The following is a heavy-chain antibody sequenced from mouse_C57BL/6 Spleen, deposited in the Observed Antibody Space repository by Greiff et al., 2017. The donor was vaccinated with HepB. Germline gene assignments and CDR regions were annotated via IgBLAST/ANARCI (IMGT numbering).Heavy chain of an antibody. CDR2: IDPETGGT. CDR1: GYTFTDYE. J-gene: IGHJ4*01. Sequence: QVQLQQSGAELVRPGASVTLSCKASGYTFTDYEMHWVKQTPVHGLEWIGAIDPETGGTAYNQKFKGKAILTADKSSSTAYMELRSLTSEDSAVYYCTIYYDYERDAMDYWGQGTSVTVSS. D-gene: IGHD2-4*01. V-gene: IGHV1-15*01. CDR3: TIYYDYERDAMDY.